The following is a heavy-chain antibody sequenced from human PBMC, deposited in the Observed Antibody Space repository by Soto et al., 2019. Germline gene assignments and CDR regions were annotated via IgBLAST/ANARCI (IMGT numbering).Heavy chain of an antibody. CDR3: ARHGKRRGGGNPNYYGMDV. Sequence: PGESLKISCKGSGYSFASYWINWVRQVPGKGLEWMGIIYPGDSDTRYSPSFQSQVTISADKSISTAYLQWSSLKASDTAMYYCARHGKRRGGGNPNYYGMDVWGQGTTVTVSS. D-gene: IGHD2-15*01. V-gene: IGHV5-51*01. CDR2: IYPGDSDT. CDR1: GYSFASYW. J-gene: IGHJ6*02.